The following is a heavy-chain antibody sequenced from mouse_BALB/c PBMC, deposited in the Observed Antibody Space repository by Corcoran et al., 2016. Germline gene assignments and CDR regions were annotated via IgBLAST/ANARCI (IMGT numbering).Heavy chain of an antibody. V-gene: IGHV14-3*02. CDR2: IDPANGNT. CDR3: ANGDCYFDV. Sequence: EVQLQQSGAELVKPGASVKLSCTASGFNIKDTYMHWVKQRPEQGLEWIGRIDPANGNTKYDPKFQGKATITADISSNTAYLQLSSLTSEDTAVYYCANGDCYFDVWGAGTTVTVSS. J-gene: IGHJ1*02. CDR1: GFNIKDTY.